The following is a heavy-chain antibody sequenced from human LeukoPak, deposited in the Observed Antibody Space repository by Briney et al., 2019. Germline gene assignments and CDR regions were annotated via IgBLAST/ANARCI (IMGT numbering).Heavy chain of an antibody. CDR2: ISGSGGTT. J-gene: IGHJ4*02. CDR3: AKDSDWSCDY. Sequence: PGGSLRLSCAASGFTFSTYGMTWVRQAPGKGLEWVSAISGSGGTTYYADSVKGRFTVSRDNAKNTVYLEMNSLRAEDTAFYYCAKDSDWSCDYWGQGTLVTVSS. CDR1: GFTFSTYG. D-gene: IGHD2-21*01. V-gene: IGHV3-23*01.